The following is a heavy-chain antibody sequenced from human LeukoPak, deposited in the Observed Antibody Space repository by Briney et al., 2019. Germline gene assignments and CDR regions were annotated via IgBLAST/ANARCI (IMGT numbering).Heavy chain of an antibody. V-gene: IGHV4-38-2*02. CDR3: ARDSNGGGAADY. J-gene: IGHJ4*02. CDR1: RDSISSGYY. Sequence: PSETLSPTCTVPRDSISSGYYWGWIRPPPGKGLEWIGSIYHSGSTYYNPSLKSRVTISVDTSKNQFSLKLSSVTAADTAVYYCARDSNGGGAADYWGQGTLVTVSS. CDR2: IYHSGST. D-gene: IGHD1-26*01.